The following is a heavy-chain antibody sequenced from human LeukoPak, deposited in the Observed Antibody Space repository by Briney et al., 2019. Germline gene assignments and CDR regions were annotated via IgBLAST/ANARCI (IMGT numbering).Heavy chain of an antibody. CDR2: MSSDGNYK. CDR1: GFTLSTYA. CDR3: ARRRLHVLRGVTGPPDF. D-gene: IGHD3-10*01. Sequence: GRSLRLSCAASGFTLSTYAMHWVRQAPGKGLEWVAVMSSDGNYKYYADSVKGRFTISRDNSRNTLDLQMDSLRAEDTAVYYCARRRLHVLRGVTGPPDFWGQGTLVTVSS. J-gene: IGHJ4*02. V-gene: IGHV3-30*04.